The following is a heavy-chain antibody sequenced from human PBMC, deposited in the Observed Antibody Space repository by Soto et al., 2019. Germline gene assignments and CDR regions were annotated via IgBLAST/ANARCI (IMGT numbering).Heavy chain of an antibody. CDR3: ARDYYDSSGYSADYYYYGMDV. CDR2: IIPIFGTA. Sequence: SVKVSCKASGGTFSSYAISWVRQAPGQGLEWMGGIIPIFGTANYAQKFQGRVTITADESTSTAYMELSSLRSEDTAVYYCARDYYDSSGYSADYYYYGMDVWGQGTTVTVSS. J-gene: IGHJ6*02. V-gene: IGHV1-69*13. CDR1: GGTFSSYA. D-gene: IGHD3-22*01.